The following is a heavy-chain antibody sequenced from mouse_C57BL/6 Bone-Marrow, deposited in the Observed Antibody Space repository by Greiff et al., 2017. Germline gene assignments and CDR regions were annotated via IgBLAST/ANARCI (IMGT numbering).Heavy chain of an antibody. V-gene: IGHV2-2*01. CDR3: ARIKLPYFDY. CDR1: GFSLTSYG. J-gene: IGHJ2*01. CDR2: IWSGGST. Sequence: VQLKQSGPGLVQPSQSLSITCTVSGFSLTSYGVHWVRQSPGQGLEWLGVIWSGGSTDYNAAFISRLSISKDKSKSQVFFKMNSLQADDTAIYYCARIKLPYFDYWGQGTTLTVSS.